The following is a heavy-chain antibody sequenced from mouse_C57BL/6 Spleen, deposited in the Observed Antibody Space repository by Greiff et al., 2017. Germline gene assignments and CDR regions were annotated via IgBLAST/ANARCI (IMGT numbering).Heavy chain of an antibody. CDR3: AREDGSSLWYFDV. CDR1: GFTFSDYG. V-gene: IGHV5-17*01. CDR2: ISSGSSTI. Sequence: EVHLVESGGGLVKPGGSLKLSCAASGFTFSDYGMHWVRQAPEKGLEWVAYISSGSSTIYYADTVKGRFTISRDNAKNTLFLQMTSLRSEDTAMYYCAREDGSSLWYFDVWGTGTTVTVSS. D-gene: IGHD1-1*01. J-gene: IGHJ1*03.